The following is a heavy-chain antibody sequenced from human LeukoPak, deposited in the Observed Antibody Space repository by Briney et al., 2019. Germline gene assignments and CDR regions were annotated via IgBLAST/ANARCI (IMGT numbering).Heavy chain of an antibody. CDR1: GFTFSNSA. CDR2: IGVYDDST. CDR3: AKGITIFGVVPGGMDV. J-gene: IGHJ6*02. V-gene: IGHV3-23*01. Sequence: GGSLRLSCAASGFTFSNSAMSWVRQAPGRGLQWVTAIGVYDDSTFYADSVKGRFTISRDNSKNTLYLQMNSLRAEDTAVYYCAKGITIFGVVPGGMDVWGQGTTVTVSS. D-gene: IGHD3-3*01.